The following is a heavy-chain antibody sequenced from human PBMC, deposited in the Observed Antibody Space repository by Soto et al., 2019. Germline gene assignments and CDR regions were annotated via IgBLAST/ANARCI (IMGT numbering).Heavy chain of an antibody. D-gene: IGHD6-13*01. J-gene: IGHJ5*02. CDR2: ISSSSSYI. CDR3: ARDRTAAAGRGWFDP. Sequence: EVQLVESGGGLVKPGGSLRLSCAASGFTFSSYSMNWVRQAPGKGLEWVSSISSSSSYIYYADSVKGRFTISRDNAKNSLYLGVNSLRAEDTAVYYCARDRTAAAGRGWFDPWGQGTLVTVSS. V-gene: IGHV3-21*01. CDR1: GFTFSSYS.